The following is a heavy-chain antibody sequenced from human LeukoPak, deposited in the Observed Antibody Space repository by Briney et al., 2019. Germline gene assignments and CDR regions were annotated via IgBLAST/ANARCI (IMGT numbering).Heavy chain of an antibody. CDR2: IIPILDIT. CDR1: GGTFSSYA. J-gene: IGHJ6*03. CDR3: ARDRVPDYYYYMDV. Sequence: ASVKVSCKASGGTFSSYAISWVRQAPGQGLEWMGRIIPILDITNYAQKFQGRVTITADESTSTAYMELSSLRSEDTAVYYCARDRVPDYYYYMDVWGKGTTVTVSS. V-gene: IGHV1-69*04. D-gene: IGHD1-1*01.